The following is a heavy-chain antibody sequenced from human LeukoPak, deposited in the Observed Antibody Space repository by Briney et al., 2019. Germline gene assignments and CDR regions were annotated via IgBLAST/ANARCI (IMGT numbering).Heavy chain of an antibody. CDR3: ARAPGTTVTTFD. D-gene: IGHD4-17*01. Sequence: ASVKVSCKASGYTFTGYYMHWVRQAPGQGLEWMGWINPNSGGTNYAQKFQGRVTMTRDTSISTAYMELSRLRSDDTAVYYCARAPGTTVTTFDWGQGTLVTVSS. CDR2: INPNSGGT. J-gene: IGHJ4*02. CDR1: GYTFTGYY. V-gene: IGHV1-2*02.